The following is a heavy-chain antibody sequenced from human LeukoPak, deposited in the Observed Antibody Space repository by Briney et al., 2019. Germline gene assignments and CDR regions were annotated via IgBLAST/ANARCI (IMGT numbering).Heavy chain of an antibody. CDR1: GGSFSGYY. V-gene: IGHV4-59*10. CDR2: IYTSGST. CDR3: ARGRQSDYLVGSYYMDV. Sequence: SETLSLTCAVYGGSFSGYYWSWIRQPPGKGLEWIGRIYTSGSTNYNPSLKSRVTMSVDTSKNQFSLKLSSVTAADTAGYYCARGRQSDYLVGSYYMDVWGKGTTVTVSS. J-gene: IGHJ6*03. D-gene: IGHD2-8*02.